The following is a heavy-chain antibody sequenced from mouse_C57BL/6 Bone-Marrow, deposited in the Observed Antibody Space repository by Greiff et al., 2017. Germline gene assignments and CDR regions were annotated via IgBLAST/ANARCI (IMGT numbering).Heavy chain of an antibody. CDR2: IYPGSGST. CDR3: ARERDYPRDFDY. Sequence: VQLQQSGAELVKPGASVKMSCKASGYTFTSYWITWVKQRPGQGLEWIGDIYPGSGSTNYNEKFKSKATLTVDTSSSTDYMQLSSLTSEDSAVYYGARERDYPRDFDYWGQGTTLTVSS. J-gene: IGHJ2*01. V-gene: IGHV1-55*01. CDR1: GYTFTSYW. D-gene: IGHD5-5*01.